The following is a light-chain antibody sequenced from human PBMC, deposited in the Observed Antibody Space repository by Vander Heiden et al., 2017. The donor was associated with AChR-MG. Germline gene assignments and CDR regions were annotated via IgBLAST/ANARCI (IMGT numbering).Light chain of an antibody. J-gene: IGLJ2*01. CDR1: SSNLGSNT. CDR3: AAWDDSLNSVV. Sequence: TQPPSASGTPGQRVTFSCSGSSSNLGSNTVDWCQQLPGTAPKLLIYSNNQQPSGVPDRFSGSKSGTSAALAISGLQSEDEADYYCAAWDDSLNSVVFGGGTKLTVL. CDR2: SNN. V-gene: IGLV1-44*01.